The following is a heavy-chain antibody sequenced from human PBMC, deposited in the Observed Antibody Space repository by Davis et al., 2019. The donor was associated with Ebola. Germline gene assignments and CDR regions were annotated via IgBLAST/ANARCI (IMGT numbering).Heavy chain of an antibody. CDR1: GGSFSGYY. CDR3: ARHEGYCSRVWCAFYFDS. CDR2: INHSGST. D-gene: IGHD2-15*01. V-gene: IGHV4-34*01. J-gene: IGHJ4*02. Sequence: MPSETLSLTCAVYGGSFSGYYWSWIRQPPGKGLEWIGEINHSGSTNYNPSLKSRVTISVDTSKNQFSLRLSSVTATDTAVYYCARHEGYCSRVWCAFYFDSWGQGTWVTVSP.